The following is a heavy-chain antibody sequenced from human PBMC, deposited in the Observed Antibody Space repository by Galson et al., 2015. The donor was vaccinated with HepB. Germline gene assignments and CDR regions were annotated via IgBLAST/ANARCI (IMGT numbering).Heavy chain of an antibody. CDR2: ISAYNGNT. J-gene: IGHJ3*02. D-gene: IGHD3-22*01. CDR3: ARGTITMIVDDAFDI. CDR1: GYTFTSYG. V-gene: IGHV1-18*04. Sequence: SVKVSCKASGYTFTSYGISWVRQAPGQGLEWMGWISAYNGNTNYAQKLQGRVTMTTDTSTSTAYMELRSLRSDDTAVYYCARGTITMIVDDAFDIWGQGTMVTVSS.